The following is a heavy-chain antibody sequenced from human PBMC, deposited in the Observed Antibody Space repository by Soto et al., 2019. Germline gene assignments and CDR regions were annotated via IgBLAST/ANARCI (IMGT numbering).Heavy chain of an antibody. J-gene: IGHJ4*02. V-gene: IGHV1-3*01. Sequence: QVQLVQSGAEVKKPGASVKVSCKASGYTFTSYAMHWVRQAPGQRLEWMGWINAGNGNTKFSQKFQGRVTITRDTSASTAYMELGSLRSEDTAVYYCARAPGGPDAPGDYWGQGTLVTVSS. CDR2: INAGNGNT. CDR3: ARAPGGPDAPGDY. D-gene: IGHD2-15*01. CDR1: GYTFTSYA.